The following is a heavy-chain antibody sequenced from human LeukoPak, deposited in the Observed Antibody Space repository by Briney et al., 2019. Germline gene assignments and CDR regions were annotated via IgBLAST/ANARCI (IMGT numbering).Heavy chain of an antibody. CDR2: ISSSGGIT. CDR1: GFTFTSYE. Sequence: GGSLRLSCAASGFTFTSYEMNWVRQAPGKGLEWVSYISSSGGITYYADSVKGRFTISRDNAENSLYLQMNSLRAEDTAVYYCARVVWGTWAYFDYWGQGTLVTVSS. J-gene: IGHJ4*02. CDR3: ARVVWGTWAYFDY. V-gene: IGHV3-48*03. D-gene: IGHD3-16*01.